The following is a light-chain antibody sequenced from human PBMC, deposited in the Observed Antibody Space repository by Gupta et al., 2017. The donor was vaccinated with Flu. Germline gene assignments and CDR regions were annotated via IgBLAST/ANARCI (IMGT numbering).Light chain of an antibody. V-gene: IGKV4-1*01. CDR2: WAS. CDR1: QSVLYSSNNKNY. J-gene: IGKJ3*01. Sequence: DIVMTQSPDSLAVSLGERATINCTSSQSVLYSSNNKNYLAWYQQKPGLPPKLLIHWASTRESGVPDRFSGSGPGTXFTLTIXSLQAEDMAVYYCHEFDTTPLAFGXGTNVHI. CDR3: HEFDTTPLA.